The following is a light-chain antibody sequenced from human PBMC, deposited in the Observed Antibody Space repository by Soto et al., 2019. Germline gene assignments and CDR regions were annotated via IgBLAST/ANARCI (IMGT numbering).Light chain of an antibody. CDR2: DVS. Sequence: SALTQPRSVSGSPGQSVTISCAGTTSDVGGYNYVSWYQQHPGKAPKVMIYDVSKRPSGVPDRFSGSKSGNTASLTISGLQAEDEADYYCCSYAGGYTYVFGTGTKLTVL. CDR3: CSYAGGYTYV. V-gene: IGLV2-11*01. J-gene: IGLJ1*01. CDR1: TSDVGGYNY.